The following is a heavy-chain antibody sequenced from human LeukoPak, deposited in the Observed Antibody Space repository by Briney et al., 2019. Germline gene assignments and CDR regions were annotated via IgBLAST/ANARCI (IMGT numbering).Heavy chain of an antibody. V-gene: IGHV4-39*01. Sequence: PSETLSLTCTVSGGSISSSSYYWGWIRQPPGQGLEWIGSIYYSGSTYYNPSLKSRVTISVDTSKNQFSLKLSSVTAADTAVYYCARLRSSTRSTPFDYWGQGTLVTVSS. CDR1: GGSISSSSYY. CDR3: ARLRSSTRSTPFDY. D-gene: IGHD2-2*01. J-gene: IGHJ4*02. CDR2: IYYSGST.